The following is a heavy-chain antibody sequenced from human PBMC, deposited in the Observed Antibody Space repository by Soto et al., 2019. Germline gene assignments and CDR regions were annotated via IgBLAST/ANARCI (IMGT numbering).Heavy chain of an antibody. J-gene: IGHJ6*02. CDR3: ARDRYCSGGSCSYLYYYYGMDV. V-gene: IGHV3-11*06. D-gene: IGHD2-15*01. Sequence: QVQLVESGGGLVKPGGSLRLSCAASGFTFSEYYMSWIRQAPGKGLEWVSYISSSSSYTNYADSVKGRFTISRDNAKNSLYLQMNSLRAEDTAVYYCARDRYCSGGSCSYLYYYYGMDVWGQGTTVTVSS. CDR2: ISSSSSYT. CDR1: GFTFSEYY.